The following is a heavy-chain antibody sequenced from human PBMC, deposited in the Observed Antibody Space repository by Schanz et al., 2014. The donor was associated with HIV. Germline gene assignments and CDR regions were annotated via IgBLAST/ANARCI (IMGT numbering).Heavy chain of an antibody. Sequence: QVQLVESGGGLVKPGGSLRLAWAASGFTISDEKHKWIRQAPGKGLEWISYINSNGLTIYYADSVKGRFTISRDNAKNSLLLQMNSLRAEDTAVYYCARDVVAGIHFSLFYWGQGTLVTVSS. V-gene: IGHV3-11*01. CDR3: ARDVVAGIHFSLFY. D-gene: IGHD6-19*01. CDR1: GFTISDEK. J-gene: IGHJ4*02. CDR2: INSNGLTI.